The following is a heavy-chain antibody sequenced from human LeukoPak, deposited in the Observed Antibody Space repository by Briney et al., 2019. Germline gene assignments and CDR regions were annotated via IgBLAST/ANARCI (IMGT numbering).Heavy chain of an antibody. D-gene: IGHD6-13*01. CDR3: ARQHDSYHYYYVDV. CDR2: LYHSDSI. CDR1: GYSISSGYY. J-gene: IGHJ6*03. Sequence: SETLSLTCAVSGYSISSGYYWIWIRQPPGKRLEWIGSLYHSDSIYYNPSLESRVTMSVDTSKNQFSLKLSFVPAADTAVYYCARQHDSYHYYYVDVWGKGTTVTVSS. V-gene: IGHV4-38-2*01.